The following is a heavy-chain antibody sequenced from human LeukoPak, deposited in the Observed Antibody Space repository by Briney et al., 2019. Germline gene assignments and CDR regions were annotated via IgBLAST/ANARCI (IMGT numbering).Heavy chain of an antibody. V-gene: IGHV3-23*01. D-gene: IGHD6-13*01. CDR3: AKGGVAAAAGGLIDY. J-gene: IGHJ4*02. CDR1: GFTFSSYA. CDR2: IIGRGGST. Sequence: QPGGSLRLSCAASGFTFSSYAMSWVRQAPGKGLEWVSAIIGRGGSTYYADSVKGRFTISRDNSKNTLYLQMNSLRAEDTAVYYCAKGGVAAAAGGLIDYWGQGTLVTVSS.